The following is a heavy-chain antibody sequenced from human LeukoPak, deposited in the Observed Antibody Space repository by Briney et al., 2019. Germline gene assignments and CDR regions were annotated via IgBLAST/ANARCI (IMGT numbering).Heavy chain of an antibody. CDR1: GITFSSYG. V-gene: IGHV3-30*02. D-gene: IGHD2-2*01. J-gene: IGHJ4*02. Sequence: PRGSLRLSCSASGITFSSYGMHWVRQAPGKGLEWVAFIRYDGSNKYYADSVKGRFTISRDNSENTLYLQMSSLRADDTAVYYCAGSYCSSTSCYGGYWGQGTLVTVSS. CDR2: IRYDGSNK. CDR3: AGSYCSSTSCYGGY.